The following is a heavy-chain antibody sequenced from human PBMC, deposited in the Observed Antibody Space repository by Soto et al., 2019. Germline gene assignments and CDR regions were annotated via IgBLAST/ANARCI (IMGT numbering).Heavy chain of an antibody. D-gene: IGHD1-7*01. Sequence: EVLLVESGGGLVQPGGSLRLSCAASGFTFSSYSMNWVRQAPGKGLEWLSYISGRSTTIYYADSVKGRFTISRDNAKNSLYLQRNSLRDEDTAVYFCARVTGTSPPRFDYWGQGTLVTVSS. CDR1: GFTFSSYS. V-gene: IGHV3-48*02. CDR2: ISGRSTTI. CDR3: ARVTGTSPPRFDY. J-gene: IGHJ4*02.